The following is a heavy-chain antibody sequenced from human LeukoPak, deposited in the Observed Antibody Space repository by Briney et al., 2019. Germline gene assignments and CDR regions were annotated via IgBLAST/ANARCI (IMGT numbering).Heavy chain of an antibody. Sequence: SETLSLTCAVYGGSFSGYYWSWIRQPPGKGLEWIGEINHSGSTNYNPSLKSRVTMSVDTSKNQFSLKLSSVTAADTAVYYCARVWGYCSSTSCYNWFDPWGQGTLVTVSS. J-gene: IGHJ5*02. V-gene: IGHV4-34*01. D-gene: IGHD2-2*01. CDR2: INHSGST. CDR3: ARVWGYCSSTSCYNWFDP. CDR1: GGSFSGYY.